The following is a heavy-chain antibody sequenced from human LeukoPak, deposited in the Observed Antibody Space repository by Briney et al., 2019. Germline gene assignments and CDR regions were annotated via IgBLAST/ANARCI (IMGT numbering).Heavy chain of an antibody. CDR3: TKLHFHDSSGYYTLLPLGAFDI. D-gene: IGHD3-22*01. CDR1: GFRFDDNA. V-gene: IGHV3-49*04. Sequence: GGSLRLSYVTSGFRFDDNAMSWVPQAPGKGLEWVGLIRSNVFGGTTEYAASVGGRFSISRDDSKSIAYLQMNSLKTEDSAIYYCTKLHFHDSSGYYTLLPLGAFDIWGQGTMVTVSS. J-gene: IGHJ3*02. CDR2: IRSNVFGGTT.